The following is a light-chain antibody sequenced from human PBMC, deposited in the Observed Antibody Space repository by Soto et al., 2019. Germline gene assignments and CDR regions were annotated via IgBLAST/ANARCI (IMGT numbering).Light chain of an antibody. CDR3: QQYENYWT. CDR2: DAS. J-gene: IGKJ1*01. CDR1: QSISSW. Sequence: LQMAHSPSTPSATAGGRVTLTCRASQSISSWLAWYQHKPGKAPKLLIYDASNLDSGVPSRFSGSGSGTEFSLTISNLQPDDCATYYCQQYENYWTFGQGTKVDIK. V-gene: IGKV1-5*01.